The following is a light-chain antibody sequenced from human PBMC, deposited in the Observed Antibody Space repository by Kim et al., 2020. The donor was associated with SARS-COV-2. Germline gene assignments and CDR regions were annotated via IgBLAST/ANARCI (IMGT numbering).Light chain of an antibody. J-gene: IGKJ3*01. V-gene: IGKV1-27*01. CDR2: GAS. CDR1: QAISNS. CDR3: QQYNTAPCT. Sequence: ASVGDSVTITCRASQAISNSLVWYQQRPGKVPKLLIYGASALQSGVPSRFSGSGSGTEFTLTISSLQPEDVATYYCQQYNTAPCTFGPGTKVDIK.